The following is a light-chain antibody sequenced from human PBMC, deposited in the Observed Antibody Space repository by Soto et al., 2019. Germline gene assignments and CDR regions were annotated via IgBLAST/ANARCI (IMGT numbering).Light chain of an antibody. CDR3: FSFTTDWTHV. J-gene: IGLJ1*01. CDR1: SSGIGAYNY. CDR2: EVS. Sequence: QSVLTQPASVSGSPGQSITISCTGSSSGIGAYNYVSWFQQYPGKAPKLIISEVSNRPSGVSNRFSGSKSGTAASLTISGLQTEDEADYFCFSFTTDWTHVFGTGTKVTAL. V-gene: IGLV2-14*01.